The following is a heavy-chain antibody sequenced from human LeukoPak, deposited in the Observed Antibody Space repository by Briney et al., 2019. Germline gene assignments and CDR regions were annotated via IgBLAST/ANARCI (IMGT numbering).Heavy chain of an antibody. CDR2: INGDGSTT. Sequence: PGGSLRLSCAASGFTFSSSWMHWVRQVPGKGLVWVSRINGDGSTTTYADSVKGRFTISRDNAKNTLYLQMNSLRAEDTAVYYCARGGSPFYWGQGSLVTVSS. CDR1: GFTFSSSW. J-gene: IGHJ4*02. D-gene: IGHD3-10*01. CDR3: ARGGSPFY. V-gene: IGHV3-74*01.